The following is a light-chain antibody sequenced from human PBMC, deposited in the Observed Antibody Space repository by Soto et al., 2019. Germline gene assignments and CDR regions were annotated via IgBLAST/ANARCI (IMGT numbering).Light chain of an antibody. Sequence: QSALTQPRSVSGSPGQSVTISCTGTSSDVGGYNYVTWYQQHAGKAPKLRIYDVSKRPSGVPDRFSGSKSSNTASLTISGLQAEDEGEYYCCSYAGSNTLVFGGGTKLTVL. J-gene: IGLJ3*02. CDR3: CSYAGSNTLV. CDR2: DVS. CDR1: SSDVGGYNY. V-gene: IGLV2-11*01.